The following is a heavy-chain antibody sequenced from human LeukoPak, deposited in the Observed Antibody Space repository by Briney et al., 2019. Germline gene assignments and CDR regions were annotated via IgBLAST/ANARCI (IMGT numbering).Heavy chain of an antibody. Sequence: SETLSLTCTVSGGSVSSTSSYWGWIRQPPGKGLEYIGGIYYSGKTYHNPSLKSRVTISVDTSKNQFSLRLSSVTAADTAVYYCARHIASSGSDFDYWGQGTLVTVSS. D-gene: IGHD3-22*01. CDR2: IYYSGKT. CDR3: ARHIASSGSDFDY. V-gene: IGHV4-39*01. J-gene: IGHJ4*02. CDR1: GGSVSSTSSY.